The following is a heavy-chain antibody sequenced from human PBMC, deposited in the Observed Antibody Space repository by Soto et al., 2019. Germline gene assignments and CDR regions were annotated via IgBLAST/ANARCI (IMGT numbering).Heavy chain of an antibody. CDR3: ARGRYFATTHRQWWYFDF. V-gene: IGHV1-18*01. CDR1: GYTFITSG. J-gene: IGHJ2*01. D-gene: IGHD6-19*01. Sequence: QVELMQSGPEVKRPRTSVKVSCKASGYTFITSGINWVRQTPGQPLEWVGWISPANGDKKYAQKFKDRVILTSETSTDTVNMELTNLRSDDTAVYFCARGRYFATTHRQWWYFDFWGRGTPVTVSS. CDR2: ISPANGDK.